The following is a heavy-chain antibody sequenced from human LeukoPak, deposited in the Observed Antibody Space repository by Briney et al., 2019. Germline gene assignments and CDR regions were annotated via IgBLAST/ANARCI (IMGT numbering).Heavy chain of an antibody. CDR1: GFSFSNYA. CDR2: LSGRDDST. D-gene: IGHD3-9*01. V-gene: IGHV3-23*01. J-gene: IGHJ4*02. CDR3: AKWGDYDVLTGYYDSGY. Sequence: PGASLRLSCAASGFSFSNYAMSWVRQVPGKGREWVSALSGRDDSTYYADSVKGRFTISRDTSKNTLYLQMNSLRAEDTAVYYCAKWGDYDVLTGYYDSGYWGQGTLVTVSS.